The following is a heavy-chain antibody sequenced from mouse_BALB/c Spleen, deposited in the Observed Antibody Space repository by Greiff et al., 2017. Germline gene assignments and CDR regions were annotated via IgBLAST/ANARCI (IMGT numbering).Heavy chain of an antibody. CDR2: IDPENGGT. V-gene: IGHV14-4*02. D-gene: IGHD3-2*02. J-gene: IGHJ4*01. CDR1: GFNINDYY. Sequence: EVQLQQSGAELVRSGASVKLSCTASGFNINDYYMHWVKQRPEQGLEWIGWIDPENGGTEYATKFQGKATMTADTSSNTAYLQLSSLTSEDTAVYYCPATRLYAMDDWGQGTSVTVSS. CDR3: PATRLYAMDD.